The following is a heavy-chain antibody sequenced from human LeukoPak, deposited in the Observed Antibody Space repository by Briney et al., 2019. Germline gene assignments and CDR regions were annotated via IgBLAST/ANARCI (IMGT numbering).Heavy chain of an antibody. CDR3: ARGAEYYAIWRGYAGYSDY. V-gene: IGHV4-38-2*02. J-gene: IGHJ4*02. CDR2: IYHRGST. D-gene: IGHD3-3*01. Sequence: SETLSLTCTVSGYSISNGYYWGWIRQPPGKGLEWVGSIYHRGSTYYNPSLRSRVTISLDRSKKKFSLKLTSVTAADTAVYFCARGAEYYAIWRGYAGYSDYWGQGVSVTVSS. CDR1: GYSISNGYY.